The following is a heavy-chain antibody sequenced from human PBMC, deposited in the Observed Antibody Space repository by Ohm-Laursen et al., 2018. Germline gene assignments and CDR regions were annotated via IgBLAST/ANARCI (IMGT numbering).Heavy chain of an antibody. J-gene: IGHJ4*02. CDR1: GFTFNTYG. CDR2: ISDDGSNK. V-gene: IGHV3-30*18. CDR3: AKDRSGTYRVSDY. Sequence: SLRLSCTASGFTFNTYGMHWLRQAPGKGLEWVSFISDDGSNKYYVDSVKGRFTIARDNSKNTLYLQMNGLRPEDMAVYYCAKDRSGTYRVSDYWGQGTLVTVSS. D-gene: IGHD1-26*01.